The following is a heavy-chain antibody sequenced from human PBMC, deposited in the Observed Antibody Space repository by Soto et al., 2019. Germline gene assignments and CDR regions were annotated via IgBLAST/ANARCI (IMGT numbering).Heavy chain of an antibody. CDR2: IYPGDSDT. CDR1: GYSFTSYW. V-gene: IGHV5-51*01. D-gene: IGHD2-15*01. J-gene: IGHJ6*02. Sequence: GESLKISCKGSGYSFTSYWIGWVRQMPGKGLEWMGIIYPGDSDTRYGPSFQGQVTISADKSISTAYLQWSSLKASDTAMYYCARVVAATAAYYYGMDVWGQGTTVTVSS. CDR3: ARVVAATAAYYYGMDV.